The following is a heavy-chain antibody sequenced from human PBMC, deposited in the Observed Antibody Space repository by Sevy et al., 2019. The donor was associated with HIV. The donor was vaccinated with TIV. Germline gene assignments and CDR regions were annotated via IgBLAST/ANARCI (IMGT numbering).Heavy chain of an antibody. CDR3: VRGPNCGVGGCQQISPYCLDV. Sequence: GGSLRLSCAASGFPFSDHYVDWVRQAPGKGLEWVGRIRNRPNSYTTEYAASVKGRFTISRDDSKNSVYLQMNSLKTQDSAVYYCVRGPNCGVGGCQQISPYCLDVWGKGATVTVSS. CDR2: IRNRPNSYTT. D-gene: IGHD2-15*01. V-gene: IGHV3-72*01. J-gene: IGHJ6*03. CDR1: GFPFSDHY.